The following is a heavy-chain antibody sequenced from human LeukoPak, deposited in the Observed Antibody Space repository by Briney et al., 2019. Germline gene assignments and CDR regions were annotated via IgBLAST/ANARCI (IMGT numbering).Heavy chain of an antibody. D-gene: IGHD3-22*01. J-gene: IGHJ4*02. CDR2: IKQDGSEK. Sequence: GGSLRLSCTGSGFIFGDYAMSWVRQAPGKGLEWVANIKQDGSEKYYVDSVKGRFTISRDNAKNSLYLQMNSLRAEDTAVYYCARGLVVVITTVYFDYWGQGTLVTVSS. CDR3: ARGLVVVITTVYFDY. V-gene: IGHV3-7*01. CDR1: GFIFGDYA.